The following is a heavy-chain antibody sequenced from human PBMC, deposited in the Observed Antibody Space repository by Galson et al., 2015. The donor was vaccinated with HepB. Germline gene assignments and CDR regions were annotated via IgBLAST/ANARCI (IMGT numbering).Heavy chain of an antibody. V-gene: IGHV3-30*04. CDR2: MSYDGSKK. CDR1: GFTFRSYA. D-gene: IGHD1-26*01. Sequence: SLRLSCAASGFTFRSYAMHWVRQAPGKGLEWVAVMSYDGSKKAHADSVKGRFTISRDNSKNSLYLQMNSLRAEDTALYYCARDVGQIAPWDYHYYGMDVWGQGTTVTVSS. J-gene: IGHJ6*02. CDR3: ARDVGQIAPWDYHYYGMDV.